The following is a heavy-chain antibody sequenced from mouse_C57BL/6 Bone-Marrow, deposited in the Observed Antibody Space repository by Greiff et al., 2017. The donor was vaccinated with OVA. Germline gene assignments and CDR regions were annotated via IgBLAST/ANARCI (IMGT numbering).Heavy chain of an antibody. V-gene: IGHV1-54*01. CDR2: INPGSGGT. CDR1: GYAFTNYL. D-gene: IGHD1-1*01. Sequence: QVQLQQSGAELVRPGTSVKVSCKASGYAFTNYLLEWVKQRPGQGLEWIGVINPGSGGTNSHEKFQGKATLTADKSSSTAYMQLSSLTSEDSAVYFGARGGIITTVFDYWGQGTTLTVSS. CDR3: ARGGIITTVFDY. J-gene: IGHJ2*01.